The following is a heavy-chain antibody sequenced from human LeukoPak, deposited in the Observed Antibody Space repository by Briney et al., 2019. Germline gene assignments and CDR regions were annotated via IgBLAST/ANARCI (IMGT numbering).Heavy chain of an antibody. CDR1: GGSISSGGYS. CDR2: IYHSGST. Sequence: SETLSLTCAVSGGSISSGGYSWSWIRQPPGKGLEWIGYIYHSGSTYYNPSLKSRVTISVDWPKNQFSLKLSSVTAADTAVYYCAIVNWNDYWFDLWGQGTLVTVSS. V-gene: IGHV4-30-2*01. D-gene: IGHD1-20*01. CDR3: AIVNWNDYWFDL. J-gene: IGHJ5*02.